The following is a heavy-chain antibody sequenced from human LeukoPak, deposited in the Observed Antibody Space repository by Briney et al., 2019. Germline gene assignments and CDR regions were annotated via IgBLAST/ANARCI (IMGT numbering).Heavy chain of an antibody. CDR3: ARRFVGYDSSWGASDI. V-gene: IGHV4-39*01. CDR2: IYYSGST. J-gene: IGHJ3*02. CDR1: GGSISSSSYY. Sequence: PSETLSLTCTVSGGSISSSSYYWGWIRQPPGKGLEWIGSIYYSGSTYYNPSLKSRVTISVDTSKNQFSLKLRSVTAADTAVYYCARRFVGYDSSWGASDIWGRGTMVTVPS. D-gene: IGHD6-13*01.